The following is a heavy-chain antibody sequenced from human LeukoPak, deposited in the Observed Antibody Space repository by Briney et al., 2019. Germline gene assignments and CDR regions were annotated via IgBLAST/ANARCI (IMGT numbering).Heavy chain of an antibody. D-gene: IGHD2-8*02. J-gene: IGHJ4*02. CDR2: VSQDGRIT. V-gene: IGHV3-23*01. Sequence: QPGRSLRLSCAASGFTFTTYTFNWVRQAPGQGLEWVSGVSQDGRITQYTDSVKGRFTISRDNSKDTIYLQMSSLRVEDTAIYYCVKDRVPDGVWSFDYWGQGSLVIVSS. CDR3: VKDRVPDGVWSFDY. CDR1: GFTFTTYT.